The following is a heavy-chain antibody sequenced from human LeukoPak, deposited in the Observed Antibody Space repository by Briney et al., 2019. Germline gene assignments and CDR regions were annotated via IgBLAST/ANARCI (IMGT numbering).Heavy chain of an antibody. J-gene: IGHJ4*02. V-gene: IGHV3-23*01. Sequence: GGSLRLSCAASGFTFSSYAMSLVRQAPGKGLEWVSAISGSGGSTYYADSVKGRFTISRDNSKNTLYLQMNSLRAEDTAVYYCAKASAMIVVVSKHFDYWGQGTLVTVSS. CDR3: AKASAMIVVVSKHFDY. CDR2: ISGSGGST. CDR1: GFTFSSYA. D-gene: IGHD3-22*01.